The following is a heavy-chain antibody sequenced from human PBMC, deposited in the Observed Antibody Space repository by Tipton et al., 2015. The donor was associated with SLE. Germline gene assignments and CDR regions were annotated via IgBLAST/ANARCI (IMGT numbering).Heavy chain of an antibody. CDR1: GRSFIGSY. CDR3: TRAEFSSNWYMYWHFDL. J-gene: IGHJ2*01. V-gene: IGHV4-34*01. Sequence: TLSLTCAVYGRSFIGSYWTWIRQPPGKGLEWIGDIDHSGVTHYNPSLKSRVTIPRDTSGNQFSLNLSSVTASDMAVYFCTRAEFSSNWYMYWHFDLWGRDTLVTVSS. D-gene: IGHD6-13*01. CDR2: IDHSGVT.